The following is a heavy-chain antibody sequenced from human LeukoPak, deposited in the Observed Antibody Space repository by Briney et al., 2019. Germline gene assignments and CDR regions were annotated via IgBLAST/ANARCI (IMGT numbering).Heavy chain of an antibody. CDR2: MYDSVRI. CDR1: GGSMISYY. CDR3: ARGLGGYDYYYYYYMDV. Sequence: SETLSLTCTVSGGSMISYYWTWVRQTPGKGLEWIGYMYDSVRIHYNPSLESRITISLDTSKNQFSLKVTSVAAADTAVYYCARGLGGYDYYYYYYMDVWGKGTTVTISS. V-gene: IGHV4-59*12. J-gene: IGHJ6*03. D-gene: IGHD5-12*01.